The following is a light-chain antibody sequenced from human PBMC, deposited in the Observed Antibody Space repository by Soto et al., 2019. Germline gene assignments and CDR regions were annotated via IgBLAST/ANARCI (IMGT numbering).Light chain of an antibody. CDR2: CAS. J-gene: IGKJ2*01. Sequence: EIVMTQSPATLSVSPGERATLSCRASQSVSSNLAWYQQKPGQAPRLLIYCASTRATGIPARFSGSGSGTEFTLPISSLQSEDVAVYYCQQYNNSPPSTFGQGTKLEIK. CDR1: QSVSSN. CDR3: QQYNNSPPST. V-gene: IGKV3-15*01.